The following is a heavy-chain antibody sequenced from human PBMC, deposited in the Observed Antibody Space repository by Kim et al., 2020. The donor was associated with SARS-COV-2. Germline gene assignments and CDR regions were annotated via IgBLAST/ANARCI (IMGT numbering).Heavy chain of an antibody. D-gene: IGHD6-13*01. V-gene: IGHV1-2*02. CDR1: GYTFTGYY. Sequence: ASVKVSCKASGYTFTGYYMHWVRQAPGQGLEWMGWINPNSGGTNYAQKFQGRVTMTRDTSISTAYMELSRLRSDDTAVYYCARDSIAAAGSFDYWGQGTLVTVSS. CDR3: ARDSIAAAGSFDY. CDR2: INPNSGGT. J-gene: IGHJ4*02.